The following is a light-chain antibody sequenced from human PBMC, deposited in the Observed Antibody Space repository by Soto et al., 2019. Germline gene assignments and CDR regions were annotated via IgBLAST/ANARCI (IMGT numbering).Light chain of an antibody. Sequence: EIVLTQSPGTLSLSPGERATLSCRASQSVRDRYLAWYQQKPGQAPSLLIYDTSTRATGVPDRFSGSGSWTDFALTISXXXPEDFAIYFCQQYGSXPGTFGQGTKVEI. CDR2: DTS. CDR3: QQYGSXPGT. V-gene: IGKV3-20*01. CDR1: QSVRDRY. J-gene: IGKJ1*01.